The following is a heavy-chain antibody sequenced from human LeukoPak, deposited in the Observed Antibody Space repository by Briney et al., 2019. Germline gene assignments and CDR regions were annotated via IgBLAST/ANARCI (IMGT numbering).Heavy chain of an antibody. Sequence: EASVTVSCKASGYTFTGYYMHWVRQAPGQGLEWMGWINPNSGGTNYAQKFQGRVTMTRDTSISTAYMELSRLRSDDTAVYYCARAGWLLYSGYYYYYGMDVWGQGTTVTVSS. CDR3: ARAGWLLYSGYYYYYGMDV. D-gene: IGHD2-21*02. CDR1: GYTFTGYY. V-gene: IGHV1-2*02. J-gene: IGHJ6*02. CDR2: INPNSGGT.